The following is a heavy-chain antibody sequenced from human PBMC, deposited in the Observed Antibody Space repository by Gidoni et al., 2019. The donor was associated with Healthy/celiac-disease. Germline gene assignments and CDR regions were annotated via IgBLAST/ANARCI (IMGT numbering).Heavy chain of an antibody. J-gene: IGHJ4*02. CDR3: ARVGTGDY. CDR1: GFTFSSYS. CDR2: ISSSSSYI. Sequence: EVPPAESGGGLGKPGGSLSPSCPASGFTFSSYSMIRVRQPPGKGLEWVSTISSSSSYIYYPDSVKGRFTISRDNAKNSLYLQMNSLRAEDKAVYYGARVGTGDYWGQGTLVTVSS. D-gene: IGHD1-1*01. V-gene: IGHV3-21*01.